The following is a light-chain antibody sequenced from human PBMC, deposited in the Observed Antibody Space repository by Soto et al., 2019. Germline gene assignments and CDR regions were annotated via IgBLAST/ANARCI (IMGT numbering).Light chain of an antibody. Sequence: QSVLTQPPSVSGAPGQRVTISCTGTSSNIGAGQDVHWYRQLPGAAPKFLISDSNNRASGVPDRFSVSKSGASASLAITGLRAEDEGDYFGQSYGTSLSGLYVFGTGTKVTVL. CDR1: SSNIGAGQD. V-gene: IGLV1-40*01. J-gene: IGLJ1*01. CDR3: QSYGTSLSGLYV. CDR2: DSN.